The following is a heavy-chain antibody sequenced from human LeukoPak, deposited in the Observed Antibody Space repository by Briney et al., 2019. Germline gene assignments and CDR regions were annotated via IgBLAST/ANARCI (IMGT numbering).Heavy chain of an antibody. CDR1: GYTFTSYL. J-gene: IGHJ4*02. CDR3: ARERGSTQCFAY. V-gene: IGHV1-46*01. CDR2: MYTSGGGT. D-gene: IGHD3-10*01. Sequence: ASVKVSCKASGYTFTSYLIHWVRQAPGQGPEWMGVMYTSGGGTTYAQKFQGRVTMTRDTSTSTVYMELSSLRFEDTAVYYRARERGSTQCFAYWGQGTLVTVSS.